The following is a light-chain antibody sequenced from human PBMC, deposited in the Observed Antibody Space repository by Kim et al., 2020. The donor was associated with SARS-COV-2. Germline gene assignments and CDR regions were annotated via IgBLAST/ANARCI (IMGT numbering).Light chain of an antibody. V-gene: IGLV1-40*01. CDR2: SNN. J-gene: IGLJ3*02. Sequence: QSVTISCTGSSSNIGARFDVHWYQQVPGSAPKLLIHSNNNRPSGVPDRFSGSKSGTSASLAITGLQAEDEADYYCQLYDSSLGDWVFGGGTQLTVL. CDR3: QLYDSSLGDWV. CDR1: SSNIGARFD.